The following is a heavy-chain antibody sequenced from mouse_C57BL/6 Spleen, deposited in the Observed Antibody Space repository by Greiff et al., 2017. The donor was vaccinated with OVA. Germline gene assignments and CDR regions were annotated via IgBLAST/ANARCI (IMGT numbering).Heavy chain of an antibody. Sequence: EVMLVESGGGLVKPGGSLKLSCAASGFTFSDYGMHWVRQAPEKGLEWVAYISSGSSTIYYADTVKGRFTISRDNAKNPLSLQMPSLRSADTAMYYCARISSGLPFAYWGQGTLVTVSA. CDR3: ARISSGLPFAY. CDR1: GFTFSDYG. D-gene: IGHD3-2*02. CDR2: ISSGSSTI. V-gene: IGHV5-17*01. J-gene: IGHJ3*01.